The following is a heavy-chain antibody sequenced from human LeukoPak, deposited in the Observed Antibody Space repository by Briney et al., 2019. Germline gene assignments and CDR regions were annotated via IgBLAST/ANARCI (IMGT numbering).Heavy chain of an antibody. CDR3: ARGQRGKYSSSWALGASFDY. V-gene: IGHV4-34*01. D-gene: IGHD6-13*01. CDR2: INHSGST. Sequence: PSETLSLTCAVYGGSFSGYYWSWIRQPPGKGLEWIGEINHSGSTNYNPSLKSRVTISVDTSKNQFSLKLSSVTAADTAVYYCARGQRGKYSSSWALGASFDYWGQGTLVTVSS. J-gene: IGHJ4*02. CDR1: GGSFSGYY.